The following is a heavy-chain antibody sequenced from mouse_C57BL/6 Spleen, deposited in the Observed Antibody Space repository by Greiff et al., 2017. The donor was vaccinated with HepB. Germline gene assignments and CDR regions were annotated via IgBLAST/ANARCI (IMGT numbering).Heavy chain of an antibody. V-gene: IGHV1-7*01. CDR1: GYTFTSYW. CDR2: INPSSGYT. D-gene: IGHD1-1*01. Sequence: QVQLKESGAELAKPGASVKLSCKASGYTFTSYWMHWVKQRPGQGLEWIGYINPSSGYTKYNQKFKDKATLTADKSSSTAYMQLSSLTYEDSAVYYCAMITTVKDWFAYWGQGTLVTVSA. CDR3: AMITTVKDWFAY. J-gene: IGHJ3*01.